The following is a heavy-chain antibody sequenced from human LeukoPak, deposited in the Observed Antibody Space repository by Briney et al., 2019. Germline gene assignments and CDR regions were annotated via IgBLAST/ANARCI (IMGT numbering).Heavy chain of an antibody. CDR2: INAGNGNT. CDR3: ARARIVVVVAATRSWFDP. D-gene: IGHD2-15*01. V-gene: IGHV1-3*01. CDR1: GYTFTSYA. J-gene: IGHJ5*02. Sequence: ASVKVSCKASGYTFTSYAMHWVRQAPGQRLEWTGWINAGNGNTKYSQKFQGRVTITRDTSASTAYMELSSLRSEDTAVYYCARARIVVVVAATRSWFDPWGQGTLVTVSS.